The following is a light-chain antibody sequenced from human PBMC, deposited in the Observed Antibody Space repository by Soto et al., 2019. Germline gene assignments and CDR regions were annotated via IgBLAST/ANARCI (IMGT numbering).Light chain of an antibody. Sequence: DIQMTQSPSTLSAAVGDRVTITCLASQSISSWLAWYQQKPGKAPKLLIYKASSLESGVPSRFSGSGSGTEFTLTIRSLQPEDFATYHCQQYNSLLTFGHGTKGEIK. J-gene: IGKJ1*01. V-gene: IGKV1-5*03. CDR2: KAS. CDR3: QQYNSLLT. CDR1: QSISSW.